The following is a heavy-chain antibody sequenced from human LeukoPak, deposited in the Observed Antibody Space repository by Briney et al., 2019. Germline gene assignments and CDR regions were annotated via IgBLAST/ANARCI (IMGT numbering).Heavy chain of an antibody. Sequence: GGSLRLSCAASGFTFSSYAMHWVRQAPGKGLEWVSYISSSGSTIYYADSVKGRFTISRDNSKNTLYLQMNSLRAEDTAVYYCAKAGHPSLAYYYDSSGYYYPFDYWGQGTLVTVSS. J-gene: IGHJ4*02. D-gene: IGHD3-22*01. V-gene: IGHV3-48*01. CDR1: GFTFSSYA. CDR3: AKAGHPSLAYYYDSSGYYYPFDY. CDR2: ISSSGSTI.